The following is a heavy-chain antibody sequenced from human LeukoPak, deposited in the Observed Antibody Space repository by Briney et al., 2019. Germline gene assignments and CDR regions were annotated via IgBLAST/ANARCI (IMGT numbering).Heavy chain of an antibody. V-gene: IGHV3-30*02. CDR2: IPFDGSNK. CDR3: AKERITMIVVPTGY. CDR1: GFTFSSFG. J-gene: IGHJ4*02. Sequence: GGSLRLSCAASGFTFSSFGFHWVRQAPGKGLDWVAFIPFDGSNKYYADSVKGRFTISRDNSKNTLYLQMNSLRAEDTAVYYCAKERITMIVVPTGYWGQGTLVTVSS. D-gene: IGHD3-22*01.